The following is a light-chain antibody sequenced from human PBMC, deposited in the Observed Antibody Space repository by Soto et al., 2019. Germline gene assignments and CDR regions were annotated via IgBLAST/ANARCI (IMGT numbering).Light chain of an antibody. Sequence: DIQMTQSPSTLSASVGDRVSITCRASQSISTWLAWYQQKPGKAPKLLIYRASSLESGVPSRFSGSGSGTEFTLTISSLQPDDFATYYCQHHNTYSGTFGPGTKVDIK. CDR1: QSISTW. V-gene: IGKV1-5*03. CDR3: QHHNTYSGT. J-gene: IGKJ3*01. CDR2: RAS.